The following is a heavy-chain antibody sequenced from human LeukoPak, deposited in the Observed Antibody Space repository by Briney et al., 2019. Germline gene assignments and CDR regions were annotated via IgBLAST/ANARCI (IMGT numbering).Heavy chain of an antibody. CDR1: GYTFTSYY. V-gene: IGHV1-46*01. CDR2: INPSGGST. J-gene: IGHJ6*02. Sequence: ASVKVSCKASGYTFTSYYMHWVRQAPGQGLEWMGIINPSGGSTSYAQQFQGRVTMTRDTSTSTVYIELSSLRSEDTAVYYCARVLQSHYYYDSSGAYYYGMDVWGQGTTVTVSS. D-gene: IGHD3-22*01. CDR3: ARVLQSHYYYDSSGAYYYGMDV.